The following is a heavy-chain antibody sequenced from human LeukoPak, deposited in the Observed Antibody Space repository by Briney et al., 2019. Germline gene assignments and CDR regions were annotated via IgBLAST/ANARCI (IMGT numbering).Heavy chain of an antibody. J-gene: IGHJ3*02. CDR1: GGSMSSGDYS. CDR2: IFPSGST. CDR3: ARLPTYRYHSSGYYNAFDI. Sequence: SETLSLTCAVSGGSMSSGDYSWSWIRQPPGKGLEWIGYIFPSGSTYYNPSLKSRVDISTDRSQNQLSLRLTSVTAADTAVYYCARLPTYRYHSSGYYNAFDIWGQGTMVTVSS. V-gene: IGHV4-30-2*01. D-gene: IGHD3-22*01.